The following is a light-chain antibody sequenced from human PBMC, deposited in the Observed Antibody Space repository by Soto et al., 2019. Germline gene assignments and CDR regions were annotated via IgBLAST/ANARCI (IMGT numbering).Light chain of an antibody. J-gene: IGLJ3*02. CDR3: GTWESNNHSV. V-gene: IGLV4-60*02. CDR1: SGHSSYI. Sequence: QPVLTQSSSASASLGSSVKLTCTLSSGHSSYIIAWHQQQPGKAPRYLMKLEGSGSYNKGSGVPDRFSGSSSGADRYLTISNLQFEDEADYYCGTWESNNHSVFGGGTKVTVL. CDR2: LEGSGSY.